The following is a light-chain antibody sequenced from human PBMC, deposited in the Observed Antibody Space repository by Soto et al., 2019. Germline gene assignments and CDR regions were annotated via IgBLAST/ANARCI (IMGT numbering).Light chain of an antibody. Sequence: EIVLTQSPGTLSLSPGERAKLHCMSSQSVSSSYLAWYQQKPGQAPRLLIYGASSRATGIPDRFSGSGSGTDFTLTISRLEPEDFAVYYCHQYGSSPWTCGQGTKGDI. CDR2: GAS. CDR1: QSVSSSY. CDR3: HQYGSSPWT. J-gene: IGKJ1*01. V-gene: IGKV3-20*01.